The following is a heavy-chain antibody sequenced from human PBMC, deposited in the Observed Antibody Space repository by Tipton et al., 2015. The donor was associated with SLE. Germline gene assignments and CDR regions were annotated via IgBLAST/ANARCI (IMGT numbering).Heavy chain of an antibody. D-gene: IGHD6-13*01. J-gene: IGHJ4*02. CDR2: ISAYNGNT. CDR3: ARDPLRMAAAGTHFDY. V-gene: IGHV1-18*01. Sequence: QLVQSGAEVKKPGASVKVSCKTSGYSFTSHGISWVRQAPGQGLEWMGWISAYNGNTNYAQKLQGRVTMTTDTSTSTACMELRSLRSDDTAVYYCARDPLRMAAAGTHFDYWGQGTLVTVSS. CDR1: GYSFTSHG.